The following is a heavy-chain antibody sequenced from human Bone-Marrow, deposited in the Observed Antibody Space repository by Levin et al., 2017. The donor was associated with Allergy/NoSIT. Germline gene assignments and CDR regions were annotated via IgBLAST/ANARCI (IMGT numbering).Heavy chain of an antibody. D-gene: IGHD3-3*01. CDR3: ARSISGDYLDY. Sequence: GESLKISCKASGYSFTNYGITWVRQAPGQGLEWMGWLNTYNGNTNYAQKVQGRVTMTTDTSTRTAYMELRSLRSDDTAVYYCARSISGDYLDYWGQGTLVTVSS. CDR2: LNTYNGNT. CDR1: GYSFTNYG. J-gene: IGHJ4*02. V-gene: IGHV1-18*01.